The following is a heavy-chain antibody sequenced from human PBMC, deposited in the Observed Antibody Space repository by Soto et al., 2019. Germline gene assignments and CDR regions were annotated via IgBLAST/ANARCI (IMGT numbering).Heavy chain of an antibody. Sequence: GGSLRLSCAASGFTFSSYAMSWVRQAPGKGLEWVPAISGSGGSTYYADSVKGRFTISRDNSKNTLYLQMNSLRAEDTAVYYCAKVSPSRPDRYGDYAYFDYWGQGTLVTVSS. V-gene: IGHV3-23*01. J-gene: IGHJ4*02. D-gene: IGHD4-17*01. CDR2: ISGSGGST. CDR3: AKVSPSRPDRYGDYAYFDY. CDR1: GFTFSSYA.